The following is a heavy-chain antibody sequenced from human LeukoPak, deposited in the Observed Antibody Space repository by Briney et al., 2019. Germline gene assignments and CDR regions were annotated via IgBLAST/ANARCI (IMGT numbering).Heavy chain of an antibody. D-gene: IGHD3-22*01. CDR1: GGSISSHY. CDR2: IYYSGST. J-gene: IGHJ4*02. Sequence: SETLSLTCTVSGGSISSHYWSWIRQPPGKGLEWIGYIYYSGSTNYNPSLKSRVTISVDTSKNQFSLKLSSVTAADTAVYYCARVFPEYYYDSSGRFDYWGQGTLVTVSS. V-gene: IGHV4-59*11. CDR3: ARVFPEYYYDSSGRFDY.